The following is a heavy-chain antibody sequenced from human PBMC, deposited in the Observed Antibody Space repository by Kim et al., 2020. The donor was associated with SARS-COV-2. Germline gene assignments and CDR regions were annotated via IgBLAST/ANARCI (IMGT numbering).Heavy chain of an antibody. CDR3: ALETVVAGTFGYYYYYGMDV. J-gene: IGHJ6*02. V-gene: IGHV7-4-1*02. D-gene: IGHD6-19*01. Sequence: ASVKVSCKASGYTFTSYAMNWVRQAPGHGLEWMGWINTNTGNPTYAQGFTGRFVFSLDTSVSTAYLQISSLKAEDTAVYYCALETVVAGTFGYYYYYGMDVWGQGTTVTVSS. CDR2: INTNTGNP. CDR1: GYTFTSYA.